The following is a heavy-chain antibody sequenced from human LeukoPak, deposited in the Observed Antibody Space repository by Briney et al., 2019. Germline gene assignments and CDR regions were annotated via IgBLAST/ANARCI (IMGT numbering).Heavy chain of an antibody. V-gene: IGHV3-53*01. D-gene: IGHD5-24*01. CDR2: IFSNGDT. Sequence: GGSLRLSCTASEFTVSRNYMLWVRQTPGKGLEWVSLIFSNGDTHYADSVKGRFTISRDTSKNTVSLQMNSLRVEDTAMYYCTRGQMNYWGQGTPVNVYS. CDR3: TRGQMNY. CDR1: EFTVSRNY. J-gene: IGHJ4*02.